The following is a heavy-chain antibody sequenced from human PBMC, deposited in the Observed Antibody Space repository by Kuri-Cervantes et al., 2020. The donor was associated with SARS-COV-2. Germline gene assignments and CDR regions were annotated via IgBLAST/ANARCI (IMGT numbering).Heavy chain of an antibody. J-gene: IGHJ4*02. V-gene: IGHV3-33*01. CDR1: GFTFSRHG. Sequence: GESLKISCVASGFTFSRHGIHWVRQAPGKGLEWVAGIWYDGTNKYYGDSVRGRFTISRDNSKNTLYLQMNSLRAEDTAVYYCARDSYNRGSPGIDYWGQGTLVTVSS. CDR2: IWYDGTNK. CDR3: ARDSYNRGSPGIDY. D-gene: IGHD1-14*01.